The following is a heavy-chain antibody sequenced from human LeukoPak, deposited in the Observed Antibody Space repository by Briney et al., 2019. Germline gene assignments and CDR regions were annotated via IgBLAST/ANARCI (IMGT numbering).Heavy chain of an antibody. V-gene: IGHV3-21*06. CDR1: GFTFSTYN. J-gene: IGHJ4*02. CDR3: ARGHYDILSASYKWTPDY. D-gene: IGHD3-9*01. Sequence: GGSLRLSCAASGFTFSTYNMNWVRQAPGKGVEWVSSITSGGTYTYYADSVNGPFTTSRHNAKNSLSLQLSSLRAEDTAVYYCARGHYDILSASYKWTPDYWGQGILVTVSS. CDR2: ITSGGTYT.